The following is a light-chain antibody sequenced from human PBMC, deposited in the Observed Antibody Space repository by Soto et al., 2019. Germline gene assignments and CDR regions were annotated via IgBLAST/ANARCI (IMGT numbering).Light chain of an antibody. CDR3: CSYAGSSLV. CDR2: EGS. J-gene: IGLJ2*01. V-gene: IGLV2-23*01. CDR1: SSDVGSYNL. Sequence: QSALTQPASVSGSPGQSITISCTGTSSDVGSYNLVSWYQQHPGKAPKLMIYEGSKRPSGVSNRFSGSKSGNTASLTISGLQAEDDADYYCCSYAGSSLVFGGGTKLTVL.